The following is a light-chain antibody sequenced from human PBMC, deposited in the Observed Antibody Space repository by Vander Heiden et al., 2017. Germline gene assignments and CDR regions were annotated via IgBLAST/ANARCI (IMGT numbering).Light chain of an antibody. CDR2: DVS. Sequence: QSALTQPASVSGSPGQSITLSCTGTSSDVGGYNYVSWYQQHPGKAPKLMMYDVSNRPSGVSNRFSGSKSGNTASLTISGLQAEDEADYYCSSYTSSSTYVFGTGTKVTVL. V-gene: IGLV2-14*01. CDR1: SSDVGGYNY. CDR3: SSYTSSSTYV. J-gene: IGLJ1*01.